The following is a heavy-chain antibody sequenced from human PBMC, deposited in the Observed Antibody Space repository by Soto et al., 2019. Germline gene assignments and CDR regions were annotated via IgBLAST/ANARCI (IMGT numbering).Heavy chain of an antibody. D-gene: IGHD6-13*01. CDR3: ARGQKGYSSSWYVD. Sequence: KPSETLSLTCAVYGGSFSGYSWSWIRQPPEKGLEWIGEISHSGSTNYNPSLKSRVTTSVDTSKNQFSLKLTSVTAADTAVYYCARGQKGYSSSWYVDWGQGTLVTVSS. V-gene: IGHV4-34*01. J-gene: IGHJ4*02. CDR1: GGSFSGYS. CDR2: ISHSGST.